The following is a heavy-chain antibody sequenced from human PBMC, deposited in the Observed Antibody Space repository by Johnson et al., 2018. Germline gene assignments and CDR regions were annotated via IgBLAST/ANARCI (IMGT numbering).Heavy chain of an antibody. V-gene: IGHV1-18*01. J-gene: IGHJ4*02. D-gene: IGHD1-1*01. CDR3: ARVGTGTYFDY. CDR2: ISNYNGIT. CDR1: GYTFRRYD. Sequence: QVQLVQSGAEVKKPGASVKVSCKASGYTFRRYDISWMRQAPGQGLEWMGWISNYNGITNYAQRFQGRVTMTAETSTNTAYMELRSLRSDDKAIYYCARVGTGTYFDYWGQGTLVTVSS.